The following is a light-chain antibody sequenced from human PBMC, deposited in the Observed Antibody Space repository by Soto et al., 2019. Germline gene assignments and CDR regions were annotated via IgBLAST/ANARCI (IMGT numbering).Light chain of an antibody. CDR3: QSYDNSHQAVV. V-gene: IGLV6-57*04. J-gene: IGLJ2*01. Sequence: NFMLTQPHSVSESPGKTVTISCTRSSGSIASNYVQWYQQRPGSAPTTVIYEDYQRPSGVPDRFSGSIDSSSNSVSLTISGLKTEDEADYYCQSYDNSHQAVVFGGGTKRTVL. CDR1: SGSIASNY. CDR2: EDY.